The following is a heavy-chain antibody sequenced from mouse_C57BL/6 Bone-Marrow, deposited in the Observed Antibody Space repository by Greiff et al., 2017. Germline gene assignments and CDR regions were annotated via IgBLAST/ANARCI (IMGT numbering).Heavy chain of an antibody. CDR1: GYTFTSYW. D-gene: IGHD2-5*01. J-gene: IGHJ2*01. Sequence: VQLQQPGAELVRPGSSVKLSCKASGYTFTSYWMDWVKQRPGQGLEWIGNIYPSDSETHYNQKFKDKATLTVDKSSSTAYMQLSSLTSEDSAVYYCARYTNYSNGWGQGTPLTVSS. V-gene: IGHV1-61*01. CDR2: IYPSDSET. CDR3: ARYTNYSNG.